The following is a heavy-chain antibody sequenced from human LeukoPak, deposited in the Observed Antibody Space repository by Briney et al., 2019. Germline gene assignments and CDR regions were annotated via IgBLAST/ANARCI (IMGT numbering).Heavy chain of an antibody. CDR1: GLSVSSSF. V-gene: IGHV3-53*01. CDR3: ARTYTNNAGYYLY. J-gene: IGHJ4*02. CDR2: VFGGGGT. Sequence: GGSLRLSCTASGLSVSSSFMSWVRQTPGKGLGWVSSVFGGGGTRYADSVMGRFTISRDNSKSTLYLQMNSLRAEDTAVYYCARTYTNNAGYYLYWGQGTLVTVSS. D-gene: IGHD3-22*01.